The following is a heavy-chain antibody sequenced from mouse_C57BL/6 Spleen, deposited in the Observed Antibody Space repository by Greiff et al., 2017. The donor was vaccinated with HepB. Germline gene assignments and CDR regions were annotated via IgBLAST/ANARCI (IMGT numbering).Heavy chain of an antibody. V-gene: IGHV1-4*01. D-gene: IGHD1-1*01. CDR1: GYTFTSYT. CDR3: ASRAYYGSSSFDY. Sequence: LQESGAELARPGASVKMSCKASGYTFTSYTMHWVKQRPGQGLEWIGYINPSSGYTKYNQKFKDKATLTADKSSSTAYMQLSSLTSEDSAVYYCASRAYYGSSSFDYWGQGTTLTVSS. J-gene: IGHJ2*01. CDR2: INPSSGYT.